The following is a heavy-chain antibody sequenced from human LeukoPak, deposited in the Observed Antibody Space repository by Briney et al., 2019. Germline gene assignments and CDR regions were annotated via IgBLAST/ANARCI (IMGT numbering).Heavy chain of an antibody. J-gene: IGHJ6*03. CDR1: GYTFTDYY. CDR3: ARGWGGFGELYYYMDV. Sequence: ASVKVSCKVSGYTFTDYYMHWVQQAPGKGLEWMGLVDPEDGETIYAEKFQGRVTITADTSTDTAYMELSSLRSEDTAVYYCARGWGGFGELYYYMDVWGKGTTVTVSS. V-gene: IGHV1-69-2*01. D-gene: IGHD3-10*01. CDR2: VDPEDGET.